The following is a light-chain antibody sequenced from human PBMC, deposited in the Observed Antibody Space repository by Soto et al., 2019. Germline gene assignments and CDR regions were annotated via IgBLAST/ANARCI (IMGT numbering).Light chain of an antibody. CDR3: QQSYNAPRA. J-gene: IGKJ1*01. Sequence: DIQMTQSPSSLSASVGDRVTITCRASQSISSYLNWYQQKPGKAPKLLIYAASTLHSGVPSRFSGSGSETDFTLTISSLQPEDFATYYCQQSYNAPRAFGQGTKVE. V-gene: IGKV1-39*01. CDR1: QSISSY. CDR2: AAS.